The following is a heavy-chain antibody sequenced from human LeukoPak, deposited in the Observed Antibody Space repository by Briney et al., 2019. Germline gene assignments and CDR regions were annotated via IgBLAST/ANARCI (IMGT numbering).Heavy chain of an antibody. V-gene: IGHV4-61*02. CDR2: IYTSGST. CDR1: GGSISSGSYY. Sequence: SQTLSLTCTVSGGSISSGSYYWSWIPQPAGKGLEWIGRIYTSGSTNYNPSLKSRVTISVDTSKNQFSLKLSSVTAADTAVYYCARDHAGIAVGFDYWGQGTLVTVSS. J-gene: IGHJ4*02. D-gene: IGHD6-19*01. CDR3: ARDHAGIAVGFDY.